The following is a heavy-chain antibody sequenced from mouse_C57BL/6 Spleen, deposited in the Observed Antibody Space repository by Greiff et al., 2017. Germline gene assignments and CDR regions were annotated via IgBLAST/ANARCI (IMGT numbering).Heavy chain of an antibody. CDR1: GFTFTDYY. V-gene: IGHV7-3*01. Sequence: DVQLVESGGGLVQPGGSLSLSCAASGFTFTDYYLSWVRQPPGKALEWLGFIRNKANGYTTEYRASVKGRFTISRYNSQSILYLQMNALRAEDSAAYYCARSHYDAYWYFDVWGTGTTVTVSS. J-gene: IGHJ1*03. CDR3: ARSHYDAYWYFDV. CDR2: IRNKANGYTT. D-gene: IGHD2-3*01.